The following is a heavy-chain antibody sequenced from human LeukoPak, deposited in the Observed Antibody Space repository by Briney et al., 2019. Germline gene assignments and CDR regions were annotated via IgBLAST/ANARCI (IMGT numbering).Heavy chain of an antibody. CDR2: IIPILGIA. V-gene: IGHV1-69*02. CDR1: VGTFSSYT. J-gene: IGHJ3*02. CDR3: ASPRAFHCSSTSCQTANGAFDI. Sequence: SVKVSCKASVGTFSSYTISWVRQAPGQGLEWMGRIIPILGIANSAQTFQARVTITADKSTSTAYLELSSLRSDDTAVYYCASPRAFHCSSTSCQTANGAFDIWGQGRMVTVSS. D-gene: IGHD2-2*01.